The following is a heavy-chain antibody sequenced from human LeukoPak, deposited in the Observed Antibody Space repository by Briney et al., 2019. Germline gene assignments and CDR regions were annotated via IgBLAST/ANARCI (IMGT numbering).Heavy chain of an antibody. CDR2: ISSSSSYI. CDR1: GFTFSSYS. J-gene: IGHJ4*02. V-gene: IGHV3-21*01. D-gene: IGHD3-16*02. CDR3: ARGDFIMITFGGVIVPFDY. Sequence: GGSLRLSCAASGFTFSSYSMNWVRQAPGKGLEWVSSISSSSSYIYYADSVKGRFIISRDNAKNSLYLQMNSLRAEDTAVYYCARGDFIMITFGGVIVPFDYWGQGTLVTVSS.